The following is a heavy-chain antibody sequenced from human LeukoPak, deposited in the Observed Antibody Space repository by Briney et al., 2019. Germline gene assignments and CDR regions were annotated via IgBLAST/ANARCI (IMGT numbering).Heavy chain of an antibody. CDR3: FTRGYIPN. CDR2: ISYDGSNK. J-gene: IGHJ4*02. V-gene: IGHV3-30*03. CDR1: GFTFSSYG. D-gene: IGHD5-18*01. Sequence: PGGSLRPSCAASGFTFSSYGMHWVRQAPGKGLEWVAVISYDGSNKYYADSVKGRFTISRDNSKNTLYLQMNSLRAEDTAVYYCFTRGYIPNWGQGTLVTVSS.